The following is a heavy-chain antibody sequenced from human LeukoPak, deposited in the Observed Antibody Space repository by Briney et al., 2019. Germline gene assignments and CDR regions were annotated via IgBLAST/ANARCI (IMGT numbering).Heavy chain of an antibody. D-gene: IGHD3-16*02. CDR1: GFTFSSYA. CDR3: AKTRKLYDYVWGSYRV. CDR2: ISGSGGST. J-gene: IGHJ4*02. Sequence: GGSLRLSCAASGFTFSSYAMSWVRQAPGKALEWVSAISGSGGSTHYADSVKGRFTISRDNSKNTLYLQMNSLRAEDTAVYYCAKTRKLYDYVWGSYRVWGQGTLVTVSS. V-gene: IGHV3-23*01.